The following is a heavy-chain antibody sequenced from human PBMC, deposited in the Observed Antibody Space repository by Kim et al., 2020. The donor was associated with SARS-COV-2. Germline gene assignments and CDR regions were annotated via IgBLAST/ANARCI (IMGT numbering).Heavy chain of an antibody. CDR3: ARDPLAVAGKKYYYYGMDV. J-gene: IGHJ6*02. V-gene: IGHV4-4*07. CDR2: IYTSGST. Sequence: SETLSLTCTVSGGSISSYYWSWIRQPAGKGLEWIGRIYTSGSTNYNPSLKSRVTMSVDTSKNQFSLKLSSVTAADTAVYYCARDPLAVAGKKYYYYGMDVWGQGTTVTVSS. D-gene: IGHD6-19*01. CDR1: GGSISSYY.